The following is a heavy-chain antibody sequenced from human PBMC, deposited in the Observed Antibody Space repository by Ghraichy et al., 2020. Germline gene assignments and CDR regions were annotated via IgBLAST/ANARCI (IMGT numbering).Heavy chain of an antibody. J-gene: IGHJ4*02. D-gene: IGHD5-12*01. CDR2: IKQDGSEK. V-gene: IGHV3-7*03. CDR3: ASDYDGYDGLNY. CDR1: GITSSSYW. Sequence: GESLNISCAASGITSSSYWMSWVRQAPGKGLEWVANIKQDGSEKNYVDSVKGRFTISRDNAKSSMYLQMNSLRAEDTAVYYCASDYDGYDGLNYWGQGTLVTVSS.